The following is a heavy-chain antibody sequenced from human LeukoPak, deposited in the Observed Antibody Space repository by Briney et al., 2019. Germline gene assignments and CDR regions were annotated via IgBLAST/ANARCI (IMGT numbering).Heavy chain of an antibody. CDR3: ARLKYYYGSGSYFYY. CDR2: IYYSGST. CDR1: GGSINSYY. Sequence: PSETLSLTCTVSGGSINSYYWGWLRQPPGKGLEWVGSIYYSGSTYYNPSLKSRVTISVDTSENQFSLKLSSVTAADTAVYYCARLKYYYGSGSYFYYWGQGTLVTVSS. V-gene: IGHV4-39*07. D-gene: IGHD3-10*01. J-gene: IGHJ4*02.